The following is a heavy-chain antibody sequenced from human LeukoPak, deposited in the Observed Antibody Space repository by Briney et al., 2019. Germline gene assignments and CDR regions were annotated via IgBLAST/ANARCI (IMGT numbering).Heavy chain of an antibody. CDR3: ARGRVSSRSFPFQH. CDR1: GGTFSSYA. D-gene: IGHD2-2*01. J-gene: IGHJ1*01. Sequence: ASVKVSCKASGGTFSSYAISWVRQAPGQGLEWMGWMNPNSGNTGYAQKFQGRVTMTRNTSISTAYMELSSLRSEDTAVYYCARGRVSSRSFPFQHWGQGTLVTVSS. V-gene: IGHV1-8*02. CDR2: MNPNSGNT.